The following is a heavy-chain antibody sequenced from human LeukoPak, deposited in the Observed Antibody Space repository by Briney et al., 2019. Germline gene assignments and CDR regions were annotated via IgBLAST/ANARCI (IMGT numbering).Heavy chain of an antibody. CDR3: ASPSKLVISRGGFDI. CDR2: IYFSET. J-gene: IGHJ3*02. V-gene: IGHV4-39*01. D-gene: IGHD3-22*01. Sequence: SETLSLTCTVSGGSSSYTTYYWTWIRQPPGKGLEWIASIYFSETKYNPSLKSRVTISGDTSKNQFSLKLSSVTAAYTAVYYCASPSKLVISRGGFDIWGQGTVVTVSA. CDR1: GGSSSYTTYY.